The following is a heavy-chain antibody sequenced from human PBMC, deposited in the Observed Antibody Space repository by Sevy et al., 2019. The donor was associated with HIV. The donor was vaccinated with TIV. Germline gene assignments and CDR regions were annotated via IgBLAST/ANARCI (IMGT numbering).Heavy chain of an antibody. CDR2: LSWDGGST. CDR3: AKLWGSSSGPDY. J-gene: IGHJ4*02. CDR1: GFTFDDYT. D-gene: IGHD6-6*01. Sequence: GGCLRLSCAASGFTFDDYTMHWVRQAPGKGLEWVSLLSWDGGSTYYADSVKGRFTISRDNSKNSLYLQMNSLRTEDTALYYCAKLWGSSSGPDYWGQGTLVTVSS. V-gene: IGHV3-43*01.